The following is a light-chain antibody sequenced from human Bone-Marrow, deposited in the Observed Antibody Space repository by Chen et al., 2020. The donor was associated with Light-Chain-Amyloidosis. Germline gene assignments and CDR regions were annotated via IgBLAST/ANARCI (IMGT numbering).Light chain of an antibody. Sequence: EIVLTQSPGTLSLSPGEGANLSCRASQTISSNYLTWYQQKFGQAPRLLNYGSSSRATGIPDRFTGSGSGTDFTLTINRLEPGDFAMYYCQQYGTSPLTFGGGTKVEIK. CDR1: QTISSNY. CDR3: QQYGTSPLT. V-gene: IGKV3-20*01. J-gene: IGKJ4*01. CDR2: GSS.